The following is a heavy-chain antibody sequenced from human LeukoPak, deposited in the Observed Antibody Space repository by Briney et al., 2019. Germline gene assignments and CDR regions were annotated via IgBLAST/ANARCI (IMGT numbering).Heavy chain of an antibody. CDR2: IWYDGSNK. CDR3: ARDEGSSAYGMDV. J-gene: IGHJ6*02. Sequence: GGSLRLSCAASGFTFNSYWMHWVRQAPGKGLVWVAVIWYDGSNKYYADSVKGRFTISRDNSKNTLYLQMNSLRAEDTAVYYCARDEGSSAYGMDVWGQGTTVTVSS. V-gene: IGHV3-33*08. CDR1: GFTFNSYW.